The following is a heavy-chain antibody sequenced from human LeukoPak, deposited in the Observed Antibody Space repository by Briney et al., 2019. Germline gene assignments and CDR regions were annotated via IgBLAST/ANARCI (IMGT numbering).Heavy chain of an antibody. Sequence: PGGSLRLSCAASGFTFSDYYMSWIRQAPGKGLEWVSYISSSGSTIYYADSVKGRFTSSRDNAQNSLYLQMNSLRDEDTAVYYCASLSGGDYRSIDYWGQGTLVTVSS. CDR3: ASLSGGDYRSIDY. J-gene: IGHJ4*02. D-gene: IGHD4-17*01. CDR2: ISSSGSTI. CDR1: GFTFSDYY. V-gene: IGHV3-11*04.